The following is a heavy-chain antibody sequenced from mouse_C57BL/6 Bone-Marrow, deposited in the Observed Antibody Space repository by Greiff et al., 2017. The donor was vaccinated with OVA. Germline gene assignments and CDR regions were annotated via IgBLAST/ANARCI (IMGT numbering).Heavy chain of an antibody. J-gene: IGHJ3*01. D-gene: IGHD4-1*01. CDR3: ARLWASFAY. V-gene: IGHV5-6*01. CDR2: ISSGGSYT. Sequence: EVQGVESGGDLVKPGGSLKLSCAASGFTFSSYGMSWVRQTPDNRLEWVATISSGGSYTYYPDSVKGRFTISRDNAKNTLYLQMSSLKSEDTAMYYCARLWASFAYWGQGTLVTVSA. CDR1: GFTFSSYG.